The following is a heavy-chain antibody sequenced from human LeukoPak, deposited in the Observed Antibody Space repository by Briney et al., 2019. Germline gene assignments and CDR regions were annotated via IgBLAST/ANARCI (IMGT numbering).Heavy chain of an antibody. CDR3: ARVPTVTFFDY. Sequence: SETLSLTCTVSGGSISSSSYYWGWIRQPPGKGLEWIGEINHSGSTNYNPSLKSRVTISVDTSKNQFSLKLSSVTAADTAVYYCARVPTVTFFDYWGQGTLVTVSS. CDR1: GGSISSSSYY. V-gene: IGHV4-39*07. CDR2: INHSGST. D-gene: IGHD4-17*01. J-gene: IGHJ4*02.